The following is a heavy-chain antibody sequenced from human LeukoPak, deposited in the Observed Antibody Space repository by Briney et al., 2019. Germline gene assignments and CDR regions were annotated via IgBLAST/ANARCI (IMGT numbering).Heavy chain of an antibody. J-gene: IGHJ1*01. CDR3: ATATQPRGYFLH. CDR2: ISVNNGGT. V-gene: IGHV1-18*01. CDR1: GYTFTTYS. D-gene: IGHD2-2*01. Sequence: ASVKVSCKASGYTFTTYSLARVRQAPGQSLERMGWISVNNGGTSYAQSFQDRVTLTRDTSTNTAYLELRSLRSDDTAIIYCATATQPRGYFLHWGQGTLVTVSS.